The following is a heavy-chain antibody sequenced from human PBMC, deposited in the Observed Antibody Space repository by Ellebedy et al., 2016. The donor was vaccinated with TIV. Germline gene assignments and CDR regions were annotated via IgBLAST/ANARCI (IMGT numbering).Heavy chain of an antibody. CDR3: VRATATPNGWYFFDY. J-gene: IGHJ4*02. V-gene: IGHV3-48*01. D-gene: IGHD6-19*01. CDR2: IAGRTSLI. Sequence: PGGSLRLSCAGSGFNFGAYSINWVRQAPGKGLEWLSYIAGRTSLIYYADSVKGRFTISRDNSKNLLFLQMNSLTAEDTAVYWCVRATATPNGWYFFDYWGQGTLVTVSS. CDR1: GFNFGAYS.